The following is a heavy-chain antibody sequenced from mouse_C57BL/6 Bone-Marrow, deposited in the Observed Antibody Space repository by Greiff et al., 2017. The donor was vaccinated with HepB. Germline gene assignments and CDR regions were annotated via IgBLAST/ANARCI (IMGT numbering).Heavy chain of an antibody. CDR3: TTYYYGSRGNAMDY. CDR1: GFNIKDYY. D-gene: IGHD1-1*01. V-gene: IGHV14-1*01. J-gene: IGHJ4*01. Sequence: EVQLQQSGAELVRPGASVKLSCTASGFNIKDYYMHWVKQRPEQGLEWIGRIDPEDGDTEYAPKFQGKATMTADTSSNTAYLQLSSLTSEDTAVYYWTTYYYGSRGNAMDYWGQGTSVTVSS. CDR2: IDPEDGDT.